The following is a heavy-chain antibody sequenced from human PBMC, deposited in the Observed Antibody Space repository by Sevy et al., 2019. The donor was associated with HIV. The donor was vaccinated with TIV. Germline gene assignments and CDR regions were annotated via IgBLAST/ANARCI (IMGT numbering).Heavy chain of an antibody. Sequence: GGSLRLSCAASGFTFSSYWMNWVRQAPGKGLEWGANIKEDGSEKYYVDSAKGGFNISRHKAKNSLYLEMNSLRAEDTAVYYCARWDVWGKGTTVTVSS. J-gene: IGHJ6*04. CDR3: ARWDV. V-gene: IGHV3-7*01. CDR1: GFTFSSYW. CDR2: IKEDGSEK.